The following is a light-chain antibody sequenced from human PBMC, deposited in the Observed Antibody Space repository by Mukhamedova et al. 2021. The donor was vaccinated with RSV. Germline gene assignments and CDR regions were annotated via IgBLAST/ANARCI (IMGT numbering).Light chain of an antibody. Sequence: SVLYSSNNKNYLAWYQQKSGQPPKLLIYWASTRESGVPDRFSGSGSETDFTLTISSLQAEDVAVYYCQQYYSTPPTFGQGTKVEI. CDR2: WAS. J-gene: IGKJ1*01. V-gene: IGKV4-1*01. CDR1: SVLYSSNNKNY. CDR3: QQYYSTPPT.